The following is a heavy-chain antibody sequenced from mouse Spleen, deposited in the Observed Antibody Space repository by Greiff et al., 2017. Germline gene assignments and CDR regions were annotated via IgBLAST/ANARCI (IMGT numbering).Heavy chain of an antibody. J-gene: IGHJ2*01. CDR1: GFSLSTSGMG. CDR2: IYWDDDK. Sequence: QVTLKECGPGILQSSQTLSLTCSFSGFSLSTSGMGVSWIRQPSGKGLEWLAHIYWDDDKRYNPSLKSRLTISKDTSRNQVFLKITSVDTADTATYYCARRLTYFDYWGQGTTLTVSS. D-gene: IGHD4-1*01. V-gene: IGHV8-12*01. CDR3: ARRLTYFDY.